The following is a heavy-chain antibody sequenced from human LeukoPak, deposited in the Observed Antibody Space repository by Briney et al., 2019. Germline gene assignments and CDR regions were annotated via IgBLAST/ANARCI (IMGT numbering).Heavy chain of an antibody. V-gene: IGHV3-11*01. CDR2: ISSSGSTI. J-gene: IGHJ6*03. D-gene: IGHD3-10*01. CDR3: ARVGGDYYGSGSYHANYYYYMDV. Sequence: GGSLRLSCAASGFTFSDYYMSWIRQAPGKGLEWVSYISSSGSTIYYADSVKGRFTISRDNAKNSLYLQMNSLRAEDTAVYYCARVGGDYYGSGSYHANYYYYMDVWGKGTTVTVSS. CDR1: GFTFSDYY.